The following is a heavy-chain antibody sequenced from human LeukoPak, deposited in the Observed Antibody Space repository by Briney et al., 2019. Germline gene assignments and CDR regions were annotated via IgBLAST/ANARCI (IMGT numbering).Heavy chain of an antibody. CDR3: ARTYGSGSFDY. CDR2: IKEDGSET. V-gene: IGHV3-7*05. D-gene: IGHD3-10*01. CDR1: GFTFSSSW. J-gene: IGHJ4*02. Sequence: PGGSLRLSCGVSGFTFSSSWMGWVRQVPGKGLEWVANIKEDGSETYYVDSVKGRFTISRDNAKNSPYLQMNSLRAEDTAVYYCARTYGSGSFDYWGQGTLVTVSS.